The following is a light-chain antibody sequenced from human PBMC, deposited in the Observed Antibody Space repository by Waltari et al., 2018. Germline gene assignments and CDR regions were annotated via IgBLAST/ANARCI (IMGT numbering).Light chain of an antibody. CDR2: DTT. CDR3: ALSMGSGIWV. V-gene: IGLV8-61*01. J-gene: IGLJ3*02. Sequence: HQAPGHAPRTLACDTTTRSAGVPDPISGSILVNKAALTITGAQAEDEWDYYCALSMGSGIWVFGGGTKLTVL.